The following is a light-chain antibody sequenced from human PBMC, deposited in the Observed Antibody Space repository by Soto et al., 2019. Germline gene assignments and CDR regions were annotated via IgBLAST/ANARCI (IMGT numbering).Light chain of an antibody. Sequence: QSLLTQPPSASGTPGHRVTLSCSGGISNIGSNTVNWYQHLPGAAPKLLIYGNDQRPSGVPDRFSGSKSGTSVFLAISGLQSEDEADYYCPALYDSLRAVLFGGGTKVTVL. J-gene: IGLJ2*01. CDR2: GND. CDR1: ISNIGSNT. V-gene: IGLV1-44*01. CDR3: PALYDSLRAVL.